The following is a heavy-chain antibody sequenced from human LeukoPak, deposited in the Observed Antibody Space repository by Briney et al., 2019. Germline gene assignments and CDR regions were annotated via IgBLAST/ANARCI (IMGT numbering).Heavy chain of an antibody. J-gene: IGHJ4*02. CDR2: MRQDGGEI. CDR1: GFTFSTYW. V-gene: IGHV3-7*01. D-gene: IGHD6-19*01. CDR3: ARRVSGREKYFDY. Sequence: GGSLRLSCAASGFTFSTYWMSWVRQAPGKGLEWVANMRQDGGEIYYVDPVKGRFTISRDNAKNSLSLQMNGLRAEDTAVYYCARRVSGREKYFDYWGQGTLVTVSS.